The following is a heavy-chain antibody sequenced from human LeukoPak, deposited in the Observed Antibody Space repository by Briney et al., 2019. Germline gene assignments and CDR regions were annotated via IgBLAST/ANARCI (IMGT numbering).Heavy chain of an antibody. Sequence: GSLRLSCAASGFTFSSYTMNWVRQAPGKALEWVSSISSSSSYIYYADSVKGRFTVSRDNAKNSLYLQMNSLRAEDTAMYYCVRWDSGSPGDWGQGTLVTVSS. D-gene: IGHD1-26*01. V-gene: IGHV3-21*04. CDR1: GFTFSSYT. CDR2: ISSSSSYI. J-gene: IGHJ4*02. CDR3: VRWDSGSPGD.